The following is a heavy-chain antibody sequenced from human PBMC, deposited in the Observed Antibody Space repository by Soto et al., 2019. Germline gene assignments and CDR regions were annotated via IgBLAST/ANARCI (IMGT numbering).Heavy chain of an antibody. CDR2: IKQDGSEK. Sequence: EVQLVESGGGLVQPGGSLRLSCAASGFPFSSHWMSWVRQAPGKGLEWVANIKQDGSEKDYVDSVKGRFTISRDNAKNALYLQMNSLRAEDTAVYYCARAGSWYGHSYYYYGMDVWGQGTTVTVSS. J-gene: IGHJ6*02. V-gene: IGHV3-7*01. CDR1: GFPFSSHW. D-gene: IGHD6-13*01. CDR3: ARAGSWYGHSYYYYGMDV.